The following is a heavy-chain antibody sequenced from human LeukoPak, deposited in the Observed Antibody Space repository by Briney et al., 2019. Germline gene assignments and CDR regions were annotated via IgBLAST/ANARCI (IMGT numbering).Heavy chain of an antibody. Sequence: GGSLRLSCAPSGFPFAAYDMHWVRHAPGKGLEWVSAFGSAGDTYYPGAVKGRFTISRDYAKNSLYLQMNNLRAGDTAVYFCVRGALPGDNWYFDLWGRGTLVTVSS. CDR1: GFPFAAYD. CDR2: FGSAGDT. CDR3: VRGALPGDNWYFDL. V-gene: IGHV3-13*01. J-gene: IGHJ2*01.